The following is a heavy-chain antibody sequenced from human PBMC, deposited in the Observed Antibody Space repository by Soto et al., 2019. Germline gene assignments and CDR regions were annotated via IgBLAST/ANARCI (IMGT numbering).Heavy chain of an antibody. Sequence: QVHLVQSGGEVKKPGASVKVSCKASGYTLTNYGISWVRQAPGQGLEWKGWISGYNGNTDYAQKFQGRVTITIETAASTVYMGLRTLRSDDTAVYYCARPISTAAPGTYYYYGMDVWGQGTTVAVSS. CDR2: ISGYNGNT. CDR3: ARPISTAAPGTYYYYGMDV. D-gene: IGHD6-13*01. CDR1: GYTLTNYG. J-gene: IGHJ6*02. V-gene: IGHV1-18*04.